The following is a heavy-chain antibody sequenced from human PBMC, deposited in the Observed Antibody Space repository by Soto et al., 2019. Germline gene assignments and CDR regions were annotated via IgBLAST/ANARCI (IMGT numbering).Heavy chain of an antibody. D-gene: IGHD3-22*01. Sequence: QVQLVQSGAEVKKPGSSVKVSCKASGGIFRSYAFSWVRQAPGQGLEWMGGIMPILGTANYAREFQGRVTITAEESTTTVCMDLTSLRSEDTALYFCAGERVRYYDSTSFDVNSPVDSWGQGTLVTVSS. CDR2: IMPILGTA. CDR1: GGIFRSYA. J-gene: IGHJ4*02. V-gene: IGHV1-69*01. CDR3: AGERVRYYDSTSFDVNSPVDS.